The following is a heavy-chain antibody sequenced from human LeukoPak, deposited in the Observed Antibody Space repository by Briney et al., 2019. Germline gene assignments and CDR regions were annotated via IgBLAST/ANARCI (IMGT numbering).Heavy chain of an antibody. CDR2: ISTDGYTT. Sequence: GGSLRLSCATSGLAFSAYKMHWVRQAPRKGLVWVSRISTDGYTTDYADFVQGRFTASRDNTKNTWSLEMNSLRAEDAAVYYCVVGGSPGYWGQGTLVTVSS. CDR3: VVGGSPGY. J-gene: IGHJ4*02. D-gene: IGHD2-15*01. V-gene: IGHV3-74*01. CDR1: GLAFSAYK.